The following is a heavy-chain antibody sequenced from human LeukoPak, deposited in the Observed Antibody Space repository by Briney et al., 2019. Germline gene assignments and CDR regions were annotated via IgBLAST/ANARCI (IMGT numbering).Heavy chain of an antibody. CDR1: GDSISSSSYY. CDR3: ATDINIAAQDAFDI. D-gene: IGHD6-6*01. CDR2: IYTSGST. V-gene: IGHV4-61*02. Sequence: SETLSLTCTVSGDSISSSSYYWSWIRQPAGKGLEWIGRIYTSGSTNYNPSLKSRVTMSVDTSKNQFSLKLSSVTAADTAVYYCATDINIAAQDAFDIWGQGTMVTVSS. J-gene: IGHJ3*02.